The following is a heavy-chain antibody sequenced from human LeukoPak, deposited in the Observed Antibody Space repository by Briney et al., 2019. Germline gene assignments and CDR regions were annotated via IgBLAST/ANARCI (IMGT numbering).Heavy chain of an antibody. J-gene: IGHJ5*02. CDR2: IYYSGST. D-gene: IGHD2-15*01. Sequence: SETLSLTCTVSGGSISSSSYYWGWIRQPPGKGLEWIGSIYYSGSTYYNPSLKSRATISIDTSKNQLSLKLSSVTAADTAVYFCAIPGGYCSGGSCYGWFDPWGQGTLVTVSS. V-gene: IGHV4-39*07. CDR1: GGSISSSSYY. CDR3: AIPGGYCSGGSCYGWFDP.